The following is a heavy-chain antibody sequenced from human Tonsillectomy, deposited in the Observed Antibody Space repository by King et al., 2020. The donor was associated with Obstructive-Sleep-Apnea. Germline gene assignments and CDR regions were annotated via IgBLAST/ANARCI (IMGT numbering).Heavy chain of an antibody. V-gene: IGHV3-30-3*01. CDR1: GFTFSSYA. D-gene: IGHD6-19*01. J-gene: IGHJ4*02. Sequence: QVQLVESGGGVVQPGRSLRLSCAASGFTFSSYAMHWVRQAPGKGLEWVAVISYDGSNKYYADSVKGRFTISRDNSKKTLYLQMNSLRAEDTAVYYCARGGYSSGWYKAGFFDYWGQGTLVTVSS. CDR2: ISYDGSNK. CDR3: ARGGYSSGWYKAGFFDY.